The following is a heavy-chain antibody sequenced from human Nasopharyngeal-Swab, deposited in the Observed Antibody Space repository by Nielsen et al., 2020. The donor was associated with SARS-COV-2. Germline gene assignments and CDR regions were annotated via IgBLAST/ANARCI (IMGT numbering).Heavy chain of an antibody. D-gene: IGHD3-3*01. J-gene: IGHJ4*02. Sequence: GESLKISCVASGFTFSSCAMTWVRQAPGKGLQWLSTISGSGHRTYYADSVKGRFTISRGNSQNTLYLQMNSLRAEDTAVYYCAKDFRHNYDYWSGYFTNWGQGTLVTVSS. V-gene: IGHV3-23*01. CDR2: ISGSGHRT. CDR1: GFTFSSCA. CDR3: AKDFRHNYDYWSGYFTN.